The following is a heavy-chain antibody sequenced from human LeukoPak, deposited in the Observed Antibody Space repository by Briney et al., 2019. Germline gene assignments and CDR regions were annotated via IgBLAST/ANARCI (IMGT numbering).Heavy chain of an antibody. CDR2: MYYSGST. D-gene: IGHD7-27*01. CDR1: GGSISSGIYS. J-gene: IGHJ4*02. CDR3: ARHLLAGGSIDY. V-gene: IGHV4-39*01. Sequence: SETLSLTCNVSGGSISSGIYSWGWIRQSPGEGLEWIGSMYYSGSTYYNPSLKGRVTMSVDTSKNQFSLKLSSVAAADTAVYYCARHLLAGGSIDYWDQGTLVTVSS.